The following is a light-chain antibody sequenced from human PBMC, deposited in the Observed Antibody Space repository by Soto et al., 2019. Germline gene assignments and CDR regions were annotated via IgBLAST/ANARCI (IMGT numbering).Light chain of an antibody. CDR3: QSYDSSNHEV. V-gene: IGLV6-57*02. J-gene: IGLJ2*01. Sequence: NFMPTQPHSVSESPGKTVTISCTGSSGSIASNYVQWYQQRPGSAPTTVIYEDNQRPSGVPDRFSGSIDSSSNSASLTISGLKTEDEADYYCQSYDSSNHEVFGGGTKLTVL. CDR2: EDN. CDR1: SGSIASNY.